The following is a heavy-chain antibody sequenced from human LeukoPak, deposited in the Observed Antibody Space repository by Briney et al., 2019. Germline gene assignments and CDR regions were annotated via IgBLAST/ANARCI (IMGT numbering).Heavy chain of an antibody. Sequence: GGSLRLSCAASGLTFDEYGMSWVRQAPGKGLEWVSGINWNGGSTGYADSVKGRFTISRDNAKNSLYLQMNSLRAEDTAVYYCARDGTAGTYYFDYWGQGTLVTVSS. CDR1: GLTFDEYG. J-gene: IGHJ4*02. CDR3: ARDGTAGTYYFDY. D-gene: IGHD6-13*01. V-gene: IGHV3-20*04. CDR2: INWNGGST.